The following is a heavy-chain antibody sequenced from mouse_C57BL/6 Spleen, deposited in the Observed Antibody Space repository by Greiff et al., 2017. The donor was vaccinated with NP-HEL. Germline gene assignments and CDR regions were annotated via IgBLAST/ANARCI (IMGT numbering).Heavy chain of an antibody. CDR3: ARQLSSPYYFDY. CDR1: GYTFTSYW. J-gene: IGHJ2*01. V-gene: IGHV1-69*01. Sequence: QVQLQQPGAELVMPGASVKLSCKASGYTFTSYWMHWVKQRPGQGLEWIGEIDPSDSYTNYNQKFKGKSTLTVDKSSSTAYMQLSSLTSEDSAVYYCARQLSSPYYFDYWGQGTTLTVSS. D-gene: IGHD3-2*02. CDR2: IDPSDSYT.